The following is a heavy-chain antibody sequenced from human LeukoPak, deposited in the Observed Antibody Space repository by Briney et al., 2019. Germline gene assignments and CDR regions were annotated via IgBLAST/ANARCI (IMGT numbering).Heavy chain of an antibody. CDR3: ASGNGATVTTGGDY. D-gene: IGHD4-11*01. V-gene: IGHV1-18*01. J-gene: IGHJ4*02. CDR2: ISAYNGNT. Sequence: ASVKVSCKASGYTFTSYGISWVRQAPGQGLEWRGWISAYNGNTNYAQKLQGRVTMTTDTSTSTAYMELRSLRSDDTAVYYCASGNGATVTTGGDYWGQGTLVTVSS. CDR1: GYTFTSYG.